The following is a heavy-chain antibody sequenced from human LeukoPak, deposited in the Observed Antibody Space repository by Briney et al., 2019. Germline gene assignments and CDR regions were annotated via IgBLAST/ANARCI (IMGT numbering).Heavy chain of an antibody. CDR2: ISYDGSNK. V-gene: IGHV3-30-3*01. D-gene: IGHD3-9*01. CDR1: GFTFSSYA. CDR3: ASTRYFDWLFPFGY. Sequence: QSGRSLRLSCAASGFTFSSYAMHWVRQAPGKGLEWVAVISYDGSNKYYADSVKGRFTISRDNSKNTLYLQMNSLGAEDTAVYYCASTRYFDWLFPFGYWGQGTLVTVSS. J-gene: IGHJ4*02.